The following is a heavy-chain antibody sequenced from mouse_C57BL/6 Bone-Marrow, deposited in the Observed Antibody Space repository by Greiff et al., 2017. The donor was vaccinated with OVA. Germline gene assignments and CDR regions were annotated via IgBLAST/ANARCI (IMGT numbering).Heavy chain of an antibody. CDR3: ARPTRYYFDY. J-gene: IGHJ2*01. Sequence: VQLQQSGPELVKPGASVKISCKASGYAFSSSWMNWVKQRPGKGLEWIGRIYPGDGDTNYNGKFKGKATLTADKSSSTAYMQLSSLTSEDSAVYFCARPTRYYFDYWGQGTTLTVSS. V-gene: IGHV1-82*01. CDR1: GYAFSSSW. CDR2: IYPGDGDT.